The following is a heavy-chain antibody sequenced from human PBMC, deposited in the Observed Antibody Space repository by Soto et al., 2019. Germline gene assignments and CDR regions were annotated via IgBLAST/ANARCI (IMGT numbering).Heavy chain of an antibody. CDR3: ARVWWFGEKEYFQN. CDR2: IDWNDDK. J-gene: IGHJ1*01. D-gene: IGHD2-21*01. Sequence: SGPTLVNPTQTLTLTCTISGFSLSTDGMCVSWIRQPPGKALEWLARIDWNDDKYYSTSLKTRLTISKDTSKNQAVLTMTKLDPADTATYYCARVWWFGEKEYFQNWGQGTXVTVSS. V-gene: IGHV2-70*11. CDR1: GFSLSTDGMC.